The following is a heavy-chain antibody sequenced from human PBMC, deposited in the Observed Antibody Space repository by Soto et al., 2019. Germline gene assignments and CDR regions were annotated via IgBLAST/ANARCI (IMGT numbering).Heavy chain of an antibody. D-gene: IGHD6-13*01. CDR3: AKDARPTIAAAGYFDY. CDR1: GVTFSSYG. V-gene: IGHV3-30*18. J-gene: IGHJ4*02. CDR2: ISYDGSNK. Sequence: GGSLKLSCAASGVTFSSYGMHWVRQAPGKGLEWVAVISYDGSNKYYADSVKGRFTISRDNSKNTLYLQMNSLRAEDTAVYYCAKDARPTIAAAGYFDYWGQGTLVTVSS.